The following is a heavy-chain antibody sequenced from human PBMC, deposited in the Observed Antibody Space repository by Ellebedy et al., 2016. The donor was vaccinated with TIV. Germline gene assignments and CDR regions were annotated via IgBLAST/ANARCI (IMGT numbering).Heavy chain of an antibody. D-gene: IGHD1-26*01. V-gene: IGHV3-23*01. CDR2: ISGSGGGT. Sequence: GGSLRLXXAASGFTFSSYAMSWVRQAPGKGLEWVSAISGSGGGTYYADSVKGRFTISRDNSKNTLYLQMNSLRAEDTAVYYCAKTLWELPDYWGQGTLVTVSS. CDR3: AKTLWELPDY. J-gene: IGHJ4*02. CDR1: GFTFSSYA.